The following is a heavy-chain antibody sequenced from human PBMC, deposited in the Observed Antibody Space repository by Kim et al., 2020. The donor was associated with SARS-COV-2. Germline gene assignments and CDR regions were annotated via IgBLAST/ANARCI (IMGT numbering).Heavy chain of an antibody. Sequence: SDGTTFYADSLRGRFTISRDNSRNMVYLYINSLRVDDTGVYYCAQGRGGYWGQGTLVTVSS. CDR2: SDGTT. CDR3: AQGRGGY. D-gene: IGHD2-15*01. V-gene: IGHV3-53*01. J-gene: IGHJ4*02.